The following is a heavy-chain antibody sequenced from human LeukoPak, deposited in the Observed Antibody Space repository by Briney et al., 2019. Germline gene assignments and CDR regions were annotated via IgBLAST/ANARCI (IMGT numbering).Heavy chain of an antibody. CDR2: IKSKTDGGTT. CDR3: AELGITMIGGV. J-gene: IGHJ6*04. D-gene: IGHD3-10*02. V-gene: IGHV3-15*01. CDR1: GFTFSNAW. Sequence: GGSLRLSCAASGFTFSNAWMNWVRQAPGKGLEWVGRIKSKTDGGTTDYAAPVKGRFTFSRDDSKNTLYLQMNSLRAEDTAVYYCAELGITMIGGVWGKGTTVTISS.